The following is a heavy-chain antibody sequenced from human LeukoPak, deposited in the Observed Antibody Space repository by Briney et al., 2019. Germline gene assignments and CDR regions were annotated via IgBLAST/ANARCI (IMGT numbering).Heavy chain of an antibody. CDR3: ARSSSRYCSGGSCYSGVLGYFDY. D-gene: IGHD2-15*01. CDR1: GFTGNSYN. V-gene: IGHV3-48*04. CDR2: ISSSRGTI. J-gene: IGHJ4*02. Sequence: QTGGTLRLYCAASGFTGNSYNINWLPQAPGKGLEGVSYISSSRGTISYADSVKGRFTIYRDNAKNSLYLQRNSPRAEDTAVYYCARSSSRYCSGGSCYSGVLGYFDYWGQGTLVTVSS.